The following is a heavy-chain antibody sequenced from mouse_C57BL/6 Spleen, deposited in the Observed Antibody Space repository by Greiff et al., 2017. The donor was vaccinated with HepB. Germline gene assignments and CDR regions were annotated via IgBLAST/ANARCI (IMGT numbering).Heavy chain of an antibody. V-gene: IGHV1-76*01. CDR2: IYPGSGNT. D-gene: IGHD1-1*01. J-gene: IGHJ2*01. CDR1: GYTFTDYY. Sequence: VQLQQSGAELVRPGASVKLSCKASGYTFTDYYINWVKQRPGQGLEWIARIYPGSGNTYYNEKFKGKATLTAEKSSSTSYMQLSSLTSEDSAFYFCARDPHYYGSSSPFDYWGQGTTLTVSS. CDR3: ARDPHYYGSSSPFDY.